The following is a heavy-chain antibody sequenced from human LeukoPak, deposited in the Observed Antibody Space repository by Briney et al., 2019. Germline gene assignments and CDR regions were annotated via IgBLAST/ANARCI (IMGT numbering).Heavy chain of an antibody. Sequence: PGGSLRLSCAASGFTYSSYGMSWVRQAPGKGLEWVSAISGSGGSTYYADSVKGRFTISRDNPKNTLYLQMNSLRAEDTAVYYCARGGSYLSAFDIWGQGTMVTVSS. J-gene: IGHJ3*02. D-gene: IGHD1-26*01. CDR3: ARGGSYLSAFDI. CDR1: GFTYSSYG. V-gene: IGHV3-23*01. CDR2: ISGSGGST.